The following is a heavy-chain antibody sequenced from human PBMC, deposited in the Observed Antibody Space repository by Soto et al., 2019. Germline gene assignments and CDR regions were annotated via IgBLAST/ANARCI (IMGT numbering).Heavy chain of an antibody. J-gene: IGHJ4*02. CDR2: IYNSVNT. CDR1: GDSISNGYYT. Sequence: QVQLQESGPGLVEPSQTLSLTCTVSGDSISNGYYTWSWIRQPPGKDLEWIGHIYNSVNTSSNPSLKGRVTIYADTSEHKFSLKLSSVTAADTAVHHCARGPSGDKVDYWGQGTLVTVSS. D-gene: IGHD3-10*01. CDR3: ARGPSGDKVDY. V-gene: IGHV4-30-4*01.